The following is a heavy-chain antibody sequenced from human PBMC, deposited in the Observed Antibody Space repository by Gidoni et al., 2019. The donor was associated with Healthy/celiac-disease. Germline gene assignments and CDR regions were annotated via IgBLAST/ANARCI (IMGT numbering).Heavy chain of an antibody. CDR3: ARDPLVVVVAATYYYYGMDV. J-gene: IGHJ6*02. D-gene: IGHD2-15*01. CDR1: GYTFTSYG. CDR2: ISAYNGNT. V-gene: IGHV1-18*01. Sequence: QVQLVQSGAEVKKPGASVKVSCTASGYTFTSYGISWVRQAPGQGLEWMGWISAYNGNTNYAQKLQGRVTMTTDTSTSTAYMELRSLRSDDTAVYYCARDPLVVVVAATYYYYGMDVWGQGTTVTVSS.